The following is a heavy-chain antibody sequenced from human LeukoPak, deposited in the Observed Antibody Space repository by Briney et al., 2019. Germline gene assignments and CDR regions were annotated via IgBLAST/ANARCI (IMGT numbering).Heavy chain of an antibody. J-gene: IGHJ3*02. V-gene: IGHV3-74*01. CDR3: VRETFIATVGSHALDI. CDR1: GFTFSSSW. Sequence: GGSLRLSCVASGFTFSSSWMHWVRQAPGKGLVWVSRIYSDGRTTDYADSVRGRFTISRDNAKNMLYLQMSGLNAEDTAVYYCVRETFIATVGSHALDIWGQGTMVTVSS. CDR2: IYSDGRTT. D-gene: IGHD6-25*01.